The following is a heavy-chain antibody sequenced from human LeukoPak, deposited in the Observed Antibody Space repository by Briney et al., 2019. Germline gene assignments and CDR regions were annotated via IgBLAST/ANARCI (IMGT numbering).Heavy chain of an antibody. D-gene: IGHD2-15*01. CDR3: AKVPLPPRYYFDY. CDR2: IRYDGSNK. V-gene: IGHV3-30*02. Sequence: PGGSLRLSCAASGFTFSNYGMHWVRQAPGKGLEWVAFIRYDGSNKYYADSVKGRFTISRDNSKNTLYLQMNSLRAEDTAVYYCAKVPLPPRYYFDYWGQGTLVTVSS. CDR1: GFTFSNYG. J-gene: IGHJ4*02.